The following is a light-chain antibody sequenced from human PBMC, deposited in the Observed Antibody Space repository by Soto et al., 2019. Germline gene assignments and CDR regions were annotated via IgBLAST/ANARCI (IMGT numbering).Light chain of an antibody. CDR1: QSVGSF. J-gene: IGKJ3*01. CDR2: DAS. CDR3: QHRSNWLGT. V-gene: IGKV3-11*01. Sequence: EIVLTQSPATLSLSPGERATLSCRASQSVGSFLAWYQQKSGQTPRLLIYDASKRAPGIPARFSGSGSGTAFTLTISSLVPEDFAVYYCQHRSNWLGTFGPGTNVDIK.